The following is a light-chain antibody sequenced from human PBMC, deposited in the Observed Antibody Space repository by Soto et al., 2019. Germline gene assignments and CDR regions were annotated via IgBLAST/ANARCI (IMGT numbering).Light chain of an antibody. J-gene: IGLJ2*01. CDR1: SSNIGSNT. Sequence: QSVLTQPPSASGAPGQRVTISCSGGSSNIGSNTVSWYQQLPGTAPKLVIYYNNQRPSGVPARFSGSKSGTSASLAISGLQSVDEADYLCAAWDDSLNGHVVCGGATQLTVL. CDR2: YNN. CDR3: AAWDDSLNGHVV. V-gene: IGLV1-44*01.